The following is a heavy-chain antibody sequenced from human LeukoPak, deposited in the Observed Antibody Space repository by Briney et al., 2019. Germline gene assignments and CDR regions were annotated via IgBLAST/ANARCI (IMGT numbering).Heavy chain of an antibody. CDR1: GFTFSSYS. Sequence: GGSLRLSCAASGFTFSSYSMNWVRQAPGKGLEWVSSISSSSSSYIYYADSVKGRFTISRDNAKNSLYLQMNSLRAEDTAVYYCAHAGYYDSSGPHPYDYWGQGTLVTVSP. CDR3: AHAGYYDSSGPHPYDY. CDR2: ISSSSSSYI. D-gene: IGHD3-22*01. V-gene: IGHV3-21*01. J-gene: IGHJ4*02.